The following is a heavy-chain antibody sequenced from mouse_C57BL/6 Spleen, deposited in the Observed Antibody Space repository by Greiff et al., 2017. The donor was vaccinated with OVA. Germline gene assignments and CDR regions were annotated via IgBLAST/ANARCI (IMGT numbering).Heavy chain of an antibody. J-gene: IGHJ2*01. CDR2: ISSGSSTI. CDR1: GFTFSDYG. D-gene: IGHD1-1*01. CDR3: ARRVTTVANYFDY. V-gene: IGHV5-17*01. Sequence: EVKVEESGGGLVKPGGSLKLSCAASGFTFSDYGMHWVRQAPEKGLEWVAYISSGSSTIYYADTVKGRFTISRDNAKNTLFLQMTSLRSEDTAMYYCARRVTTVANYFDYWGQGTTLTVSS.